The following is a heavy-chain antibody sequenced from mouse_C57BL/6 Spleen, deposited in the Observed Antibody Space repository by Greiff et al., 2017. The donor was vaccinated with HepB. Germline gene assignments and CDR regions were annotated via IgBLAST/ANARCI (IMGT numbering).Heavy chain of an antibody. CDR1: GYTFTSYW. CDR3: ARGGNYEALDY. J-gene: IGHJ2*01. CDR2: IDPSDSYT. D-gene: IGHD2-4*01. V-gene: IGHV1-69*01. Sequence: QVQLQQPGAELVMPGASVKLSCKASGYTFTSYWMHWVKQRPGQGLEWIGEIDPSDSYTNYNQKFKGKSTLTLDKSSSTAYMQLSSLTSEDSAVYYWARGGNYEALDYWGQGTTLTVSS.